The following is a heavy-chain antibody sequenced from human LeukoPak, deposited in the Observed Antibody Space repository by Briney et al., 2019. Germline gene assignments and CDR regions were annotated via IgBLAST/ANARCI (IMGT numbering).Heavy chain of an antibody. CDR3: ASPAAGNNYYYYYYMDV. CDR2: IYHSGST. Sequence: SETLSLTCTVSGYSISSGYYWGWIRRPPGKGLEWIGSIYHSGSTYYNPSLKSRVTISVDTSKNQFSLKLSSVTAADTAVYYCASPAAGNNYYYYYYMDVWGKGTTVTVSS. J-gene: IGHJ6*03. CDR1: GYSISSGYY. D-gene: IGHD6-13*01. V-gene: IGHV4-38-2*02.